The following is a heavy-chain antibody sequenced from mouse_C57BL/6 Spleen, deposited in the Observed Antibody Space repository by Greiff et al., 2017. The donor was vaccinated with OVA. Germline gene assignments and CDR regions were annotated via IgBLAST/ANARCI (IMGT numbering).Heavy chain of an antibody. D-gene: IGHD1-1*01. V-gene: IGHV1-76*01. CDR1: GYTFTDYY. J-gene: IGHJ1*03. CDR3: ARSSNWYFDV. CDR2: IYPGSGNT. Sequence: QVQLQQSGAELVRPGASVKLSCKASGYTFTDYYINWLKQRPGQGLEWIARIYPGSGNTYYNEKFKGKATLTAEKSSSTAYMQLSSLTSEDSAVYFCARSSNWYFDVWGTGTTVTVSS.